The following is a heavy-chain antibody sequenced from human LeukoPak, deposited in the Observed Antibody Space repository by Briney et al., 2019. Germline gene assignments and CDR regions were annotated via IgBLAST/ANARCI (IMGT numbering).Heavy chain of an antibody. V-gene: IGHV3-48*02. CDR2: ISRSSSII. J-gene: IGHJ4*02. CDR1: GFTFSSYS. CDR3: VRDVLSYGDSGVDY. D-gene: IGHD2-2*01. Sequence: GGSLRLSCAASGFTFSSYSMNWVRQAPGKGLEWVSYISRSSSIIYYADSVKGRFTISRDNAKNSLYLQTNSLRDEDTAMYYCVRDVLSYGDSGVDYWGQGTLVTVSS.